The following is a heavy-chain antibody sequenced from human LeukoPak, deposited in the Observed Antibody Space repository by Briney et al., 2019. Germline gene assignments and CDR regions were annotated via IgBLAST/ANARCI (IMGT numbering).Heavy chain of an antibody. Sequence: SETLSLTCTVSGGSIRSSYYYWGWIRQPPGKGLEWIGSLSNSGNTYYNPSLKSRVTISVDTSKNEFSLKLSSVTAADTAVYYCVRWTAGTTEDSWGQGTLVTVSS. J-gene: IGHJ4*02. CDR1: GGSIRSSYYY. V-gene: IGHV4-39*01. D-gene: IGHD1-1*01. CDR3: VRWTAGTTEDS. CDR2: LSNSGNT.